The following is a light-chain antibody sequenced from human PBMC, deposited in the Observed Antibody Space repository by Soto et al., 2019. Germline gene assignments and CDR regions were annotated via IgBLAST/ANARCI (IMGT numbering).Light chain of an antibody. CDR1: SSDVGGYNY. J-gene: IGLJ1*01. V-gene: IGLV2-14*01. CDR3: RSYPSSSTCV. Sequence: QSALTQPASVSGSPGQSITISCTGTSSDVGGYNYVSWYQQHPGKATKLIIYEVSDRPSGVSNRFSGSKSGNTASLTISGLQAEDEADYYCRSYPSSSTCVFGTGTKLTVL. CDR2: EVS.